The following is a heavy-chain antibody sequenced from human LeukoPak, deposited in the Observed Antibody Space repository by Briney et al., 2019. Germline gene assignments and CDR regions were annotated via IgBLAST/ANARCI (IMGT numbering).Heavy chain of an antibody. V-gene: IGHV3-13*01. CDR3: ARGLVATGIVDY. D-gene: IGHD5-12*01. J-gene: IGHJ4*02. Sequence: GGSLRLSCAASGFTFSSYDLHWVRQATGKGLEWVSAIGTAGDTYYPGSVKGRFTISRENAKNSLYLQMNSLRAEDTAVYYCARGLVATGIVDYWGQGTLVTVSS. CDR2: IGTAGDT. CDR1: GFTFSSYD.